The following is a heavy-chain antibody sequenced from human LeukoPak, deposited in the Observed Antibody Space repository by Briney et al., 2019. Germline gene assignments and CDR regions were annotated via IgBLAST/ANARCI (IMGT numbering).Heavy chain of an antibody. CDR3: ARACSGTLCYPGPNDAFDI. J-gene: IGHJ3*02. V-gene: IGHV4-39*07. Sequence: PSETLPLTCTVSGDSISRSSHYWGWIRQPPGKGLEWIGSIYYSGSTYYNPSLKSRVTISIDTSKKQFSLKLTSVTAADTATYYCARACSGTLCYPGPNDAFDIWGQGTMVTVSA. CDR2: IYYSGST. CDR1: GDSISRSSHY. D-gene: IGHD2-2*01.